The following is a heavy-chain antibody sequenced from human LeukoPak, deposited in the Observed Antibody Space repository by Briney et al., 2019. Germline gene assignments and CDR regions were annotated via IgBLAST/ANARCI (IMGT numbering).Heavy chain of an antibody. D-gene: IGHD6-19*01. V-gene: IGHV4-39*01. Sequence: PSETLSPTCTVSGGSISTSSYYWGWVRQPPGKGLEWIGNIFYSGSTYYSPSLKSRVTISLDTSRNQFSLKLNSVTAADTAVYYCARQVAGTYYFDYWGQGTLVTVSS. CDR3: ARQVAGTYYFDY. CDR2: IFYSGST. J-gene: IGHJ4*02. CDR1: GGSISTSSYY.